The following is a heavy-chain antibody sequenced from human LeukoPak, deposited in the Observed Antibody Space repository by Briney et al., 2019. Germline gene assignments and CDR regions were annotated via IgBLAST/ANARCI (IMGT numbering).Heavy chain of an antibody. CDR2: ISGSGGST. J-gene: IGHJ4*02. V-gene: IGHV3-23*01. CDR3: AKDPRRYCSSTSCYDGFDY. D-gene: IGHD2-2*01. CDR1: GFTFSSYA. Sequence: PGGSLRLSCAASGFTFSSYAMSCVRQAPGKGLEWVSAISGSGGSTYYADSVKGRFTISRDNSKNTLYLQMNSLRAEDTAVYYCAKDPRRYCSSTSCYDGFDYWGQGTLVTVSS.